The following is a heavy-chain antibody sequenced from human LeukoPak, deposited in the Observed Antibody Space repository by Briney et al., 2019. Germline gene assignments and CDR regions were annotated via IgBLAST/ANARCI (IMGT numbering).Heavy chain of an antibody. Sequence: PSETLSLTCTVSGGSIRSSTSYWGWILQPPGKGLEWIGSIYYSGSAYYSPSLKSRVTMSVDTSKNQFSLKVRSVTAADTAVYYCAREEANYGIDYWGQGALVTVSS. V-gene: IGHV4-39*02. CDR2: IYYSGSA. CDR3: AREEANYGIDY. J-gene: IGHJ4*02. CDR1: GGSIRSSTSY. D-gene: IGHD4-17*01.